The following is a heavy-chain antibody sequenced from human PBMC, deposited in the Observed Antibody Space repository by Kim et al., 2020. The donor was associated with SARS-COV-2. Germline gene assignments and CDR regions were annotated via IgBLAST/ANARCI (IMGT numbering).Heavy chain of an antibody. J-gene: IGHJ6*02. Sequence: GESLKISCKGSGYSFTSYWIGWVRQMPGKGLEWMGIIYPGDSDTRYSPSFQGQVTIPADKSISTAYLQWSSLKASDTAMYYCARRGGYSYGVYYYYGMDVWGQGTTVTVSS. CDR2: IYPGDSDT. D-gene: IGHD5-18*01. CDR1: GYSFTSYW. V-gene: IGHV5-51*01. CDR3: ARRGGYSYGVYYYYGMDV.